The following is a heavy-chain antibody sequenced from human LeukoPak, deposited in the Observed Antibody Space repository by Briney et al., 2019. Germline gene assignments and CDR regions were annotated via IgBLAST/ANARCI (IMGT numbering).Heavy chain of an antibody. CDR3: ARDWADTALDY. Sequence: PGGSLRLSCAASGFTFSSYGMHWVRQAPGKGLEWVAVIWYDGSNKYYADSVKGRFTISRDNSKSTLYLQMNSLRAEDTAVYYCARDWADTALDYWGQGTLVTVSS. CDR1: GFTFSSYG. D-gene: IGHD5-18*01. CDR2: IWYDGSNK. J-gene: IGHJ4*02. V-gene: IGHV3-33*01.